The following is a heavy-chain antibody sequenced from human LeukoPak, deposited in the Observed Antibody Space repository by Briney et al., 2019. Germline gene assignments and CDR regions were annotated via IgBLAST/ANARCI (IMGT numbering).Heavy chain of an antibody. CDR2: IYSGGST. Sequence: GGSLRLSCAASEFSVGSNYMTWVRQAPGKGLEWVSLIYSGGSTYYADSVKGRFTISRDNSKNTLFLQMNSLRAEDTAVYYCVRGEYNWNDLHLWGQGTLVTVSS. CDR3: VRGEYNWNDLHL. J-gene: IGHJ5*02. D-gene: IGHD1-20*01. V-gene: IGHV3-66*01. CDR1: EFSVGSNY.